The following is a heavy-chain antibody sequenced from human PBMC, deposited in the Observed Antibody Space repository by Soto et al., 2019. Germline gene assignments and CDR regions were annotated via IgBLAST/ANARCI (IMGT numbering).Heavy chain of an antibody. CDR2: ISYDGTNK. V-gene: IGHV3-30*18. Sequence: GGSLRLSCAASGFTFSTYGIHWVRQAPGKGLEWVAVISYDGTNKYYAGSVKGRFTISRDNSKNTLYLQMNSLRAEDTAIYYCAKEYRGNYYYYYGMDVWGQGTTVTVSS. D-gene: IGHD2-15*01. J-gene: IGHJ6*02. CDR3: AKEYRGNYYYYYGMDV. CDR1: GFTFSTYG.